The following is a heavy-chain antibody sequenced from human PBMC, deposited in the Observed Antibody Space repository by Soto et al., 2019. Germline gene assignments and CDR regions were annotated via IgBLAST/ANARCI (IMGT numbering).Heavy chain of an antibody. Sequence: GGSLRLSCAASGFTFSSYWMSWVRQAPGKGLEWVANIKQDGSEKYYVDSVKGRFTISRDNAKNSLYLQMNSLRAEDTAVYYCARLRIAAGDAFDIWGQGTMVTVSS. D-gene: IGHD6-13*01. V-gene: IGHV3-7*03. CDR1: GFTFSSYW. CDR3: ARLRIAAGDAFDI. J-gene: IGHJ3*02. CDR2: IKQDGSEK.